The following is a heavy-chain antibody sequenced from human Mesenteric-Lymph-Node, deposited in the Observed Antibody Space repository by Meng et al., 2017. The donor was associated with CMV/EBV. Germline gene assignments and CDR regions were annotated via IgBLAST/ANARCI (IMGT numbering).Heavy chain of an antibody. CDR2: IYYSGST. V-gene: IGHV4-39*02. D-gene: IGHD6-19*01. Sequence: SETLSLTCTVSGGSISSSSYYWGWIRQPPGKGLEWIGSIYYSGSTYYNPSLKSRVTISVDTSKNQFSLKLSSVTAADTAVYYCARDIAYSYSSGWYLPLGYFDYWGQGTLVTVSS. CDR1: GGSISSSSYY. CDR3: ARDIAYSYSSGWYLPLGYFDY. J-gene: IGHJ4*02.